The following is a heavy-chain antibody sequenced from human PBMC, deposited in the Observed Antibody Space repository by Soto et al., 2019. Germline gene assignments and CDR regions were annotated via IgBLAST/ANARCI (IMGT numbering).Heavy chain of an antibody. Sequence: QVQLVQSGAEVKKPGASVKVSCKASGYTLTSYHMDWVRQAPGQGLAWVGKMSPSGDMTWYSQKFWGRVTMTRETSTGTYYPDLSSLRSEVKALYYCARDGAHYGDHDYWGQGTLVTVSS. D-gene: IGHD4-17*01. CDR3: ARDGAHYGDHDY. CDR2: MSPSGDMT. J-gene: IGHJ4*02. CDR1: GYTLTSYH. V-gene: IGHV1-46*01.